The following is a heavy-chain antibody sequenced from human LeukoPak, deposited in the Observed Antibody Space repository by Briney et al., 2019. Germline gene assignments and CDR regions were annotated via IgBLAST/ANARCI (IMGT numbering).Heavy chain of an antibody. J-gene: IGHJ4*02. CDR2: IWYDESKT. CDR1: GDKFSDYG. Sequence: PGGSLRLAWAAIGDKFSDYGMNWGRQAPGHRPEWMAVIWYDESKTYYADSVKGRFTISRDTSENTLYLEMDDLRLDDTATYYCGRGYSSSSGVFDYWGQGTLVTVSS. V-gene: IGHV3-33*01. CDR3: GRGYSSSSGVFDY. D-gene: IGHD6-6*01.